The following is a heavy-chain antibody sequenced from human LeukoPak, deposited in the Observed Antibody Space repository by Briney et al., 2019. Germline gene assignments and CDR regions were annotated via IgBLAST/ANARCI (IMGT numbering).Heavy chain of an antibody. Sequence: SETLSLTCTVSGGSTSSYYWIWIRQPPGKGLEWIGYIYYSGSTNYNPSLKSRVTISVDTSKNQFSLKLSSVTAAYTAVYYCARVGLYYDTFTVYYPWYHFDYWGQGTLVTVSS. CDR1: GGSTSSYY. V-gene: IGHV4-59*01. CDR3: ARVGLYYDTFTVYYPWYHFDY. D-gene: IGHD3-9*01. CDR2: IYYSGST. J-gene: IGHJ4*02.